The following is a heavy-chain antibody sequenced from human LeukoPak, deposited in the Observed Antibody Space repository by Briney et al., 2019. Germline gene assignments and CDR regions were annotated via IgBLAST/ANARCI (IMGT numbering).Heavy chain of an antibody. CDR1: GFTFDDYG. J-gene: IGHJ1*01. CDR3: ARGSLIVVAPYFQH. D-gene: IGHD3-22*01. Sequence: GGSLRLSCAASGFTFDDYGMNWVRQAPGKGLEWVSSISSSSSYIYYADSVKGRFTISRDNAKNSLYLQMNSLRAEDTAVYYCARGSLIVVAPYFQHWGQGTLVTVSS. V-gene: IGHV3-21*01. CDR2: ISSSSSYI.